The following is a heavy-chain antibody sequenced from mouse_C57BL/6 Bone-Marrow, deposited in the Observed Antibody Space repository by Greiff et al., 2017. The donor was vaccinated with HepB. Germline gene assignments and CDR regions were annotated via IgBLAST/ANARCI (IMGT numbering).Heavy chain of an antibody. CDR3: ARGWAWFAY. Sequence: QVQLQQSGAELVRPGASVKLSCKASGYTFTDYYINWVRQRPGQGLEWIARFYPGSGNTYYNERFKGKATLTAEKSSSTAYMQLSSRTSEDSAVYFCARGWAWFAYWGQGTLVTVSA. CDR2: FYPGSGNT. D-gene: IGHD3-3*01. CDR1: GYTFTDYY. V-gene: IGHV1-76*01. J-gene: IGHJ3*01.